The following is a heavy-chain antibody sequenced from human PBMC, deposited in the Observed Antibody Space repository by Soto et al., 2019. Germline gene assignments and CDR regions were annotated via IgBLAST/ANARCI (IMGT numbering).Heavy chain of an antibody. CDR2: ISAYNGNT. J-gene: IGHJ3*02. CDR1: GYPFTSYG. V-gene: IGHV1-18*01. D-gene: IGHD3-3*01. CDR3: ARDGWESITIFGVVTSDAFDI. Sequence: DSVKVCFKAYGYPFTSYGISLVRQAPGQGLEWTGWISAYNGNTNYAQKLQGRVTMTTDTSTSTAYMELRSLRSDDTAVYYCARDGWESITIFGVVTSDAFDIWGQGTMVTVSS.